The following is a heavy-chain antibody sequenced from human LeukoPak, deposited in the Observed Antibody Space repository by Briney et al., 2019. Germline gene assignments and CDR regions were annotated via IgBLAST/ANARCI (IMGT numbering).Heavy chain of an antibody. CDR2: ISVYNGNT. J-gene: IGHJ4*02. CDR1: GYTFTSYG. CDR3: ARDTSAYYYDSGVSDY. D-gene: IGHD3-10*01. V-gene: IGHV1-18*01. Sequence: GASVKVSCKASGYTFTSYGISWVRQAPGQGLEWMGWISVYNGNTNYAQKLQGRVTMTTDTSTSTAYMEVRSLRSDDTAVYYCARDTSAYYYDSGVSDYWGQGTLLTVSS.